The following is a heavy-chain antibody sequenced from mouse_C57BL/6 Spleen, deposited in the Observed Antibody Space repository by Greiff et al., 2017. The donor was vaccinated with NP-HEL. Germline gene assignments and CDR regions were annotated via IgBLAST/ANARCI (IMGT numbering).Heavy chain of an antibody. V-gene: IGHV1-80*01. CDR3: ARGGSNYSYYFDY. CDR1: GYAFSSYW. Sequence: VQLQQSGAELVKPGASVKISCKASGYAFSSYWMNWVKQRPGKGLEWIGQIYPGDGDTNYNGKFKGKATLTADKSSSTAYMQLSSLTSEDSAVYFCARGGSNYSYYFDYWGQGTTLTVSS. J-gene: IGHJ2*01. CDR2: IYPGDGDT. D-gene: IGHD2-5*01.